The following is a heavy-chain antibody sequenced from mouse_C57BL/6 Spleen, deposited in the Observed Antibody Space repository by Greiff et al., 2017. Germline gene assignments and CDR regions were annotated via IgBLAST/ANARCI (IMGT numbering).Heavy chain of an antibody. J-gene: IGHJ3*01. CDR3: VREAYSNYVAWFAY. CDR2: IRSKSSNYAT. V-gene: IGHV10-3*01. Sequence: EVQRVESGGGLVQPKGSLKLSCAASGFTFNTYAMHWVRQAPGKGLEWVARIRSKSSNYATYYADSVKDRFTISRDDSQSMLYLQMNNLKTEDTAMYYCVREAYSNYVAWFAYWGQGTLVTVSA. D-gene: IGHD2-5*01. CDR1: GFTFNTYA.